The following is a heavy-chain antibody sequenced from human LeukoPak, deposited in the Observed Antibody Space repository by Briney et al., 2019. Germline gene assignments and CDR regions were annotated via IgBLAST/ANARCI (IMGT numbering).Heavy chain of an antibody. CDR1: GFTFSDYW. Sequence: GGSLRLSCAGSGFTFSDYWMTWVRQALGKGLEWVAVISYDGSNKYYADSVKGRFTSSRDNSKNTLYLQMNSLRAEDTAVYYCARTLRPYYYYYYMDVWGKGTTVTVSS. V-gene: IGHV3-30-3*01. CDR3: ARTLRPYYYYYYMDV. D-gene: IGHD5-12*01. J-gene: IGHJ6*03. CDR2: ISYDGSNK.